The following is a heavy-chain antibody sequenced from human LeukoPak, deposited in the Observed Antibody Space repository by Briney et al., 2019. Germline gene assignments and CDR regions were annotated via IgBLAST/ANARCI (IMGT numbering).Heavy chain of an antibody. CDR2: IYYSGST. V-gene: IGHV4-39*07. D-gene: IGHD5-18*01. Sequence: SETLSFTCTVSGGTISSSNCYWGWIRQPPGKGLDFLGVIYYSGSTNYNPSLKSRVTISVDTSKKQFSLKLSSVTAADTAVYYCASGFTAMAFDDWGQGTLVTVSS. CDR1: GGTISSSNCY. CDR3: ASGFTAMAFDD. J-gene: IGHJ4*02.